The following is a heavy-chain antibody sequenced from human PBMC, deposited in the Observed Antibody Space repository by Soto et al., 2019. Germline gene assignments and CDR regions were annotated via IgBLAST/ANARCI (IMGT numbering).Heavy chain of an antibody. CDR1: GFTFSIYG. J-gene: IGHJ4*02. CDR2: IWYDGSNK. CDR3: ARDISSRLDY. V-gene: IGHV3-33*01. D-gene: IGHD6-13*01. Sequence: TGGSLRLSCAASGFTFSIYGMHWVLQAPGKGMEWVAVIWYDGSNKYYADYVKGRFTIYRENSKNTMYLQMNSMRAEETAVYYCARDISSRLDYWGQGTLVTVSS.